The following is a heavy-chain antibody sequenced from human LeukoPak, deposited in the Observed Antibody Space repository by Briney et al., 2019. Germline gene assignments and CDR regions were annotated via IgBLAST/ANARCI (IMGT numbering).Heavy chain of an antibody. CDR1: GFTFSSNW. CDR2: ISSDGSTT. V-gene: IGHV3-74*01. D-gene: IGHD6-13*01. CDR3: AKTTIAAAGTLGEYFQH. J-gene: IGHJ1*01. Sequence: GGSLRLSCAASGFTFSSNWMHWVRQGPGKGLVWVSHISSDGSTTNYADSVKGRFTISRDNAKNSLYLQMNSLRAEDTALYYCAKTTIAAAGTLGEYFQHWGQGTLVTVSS.